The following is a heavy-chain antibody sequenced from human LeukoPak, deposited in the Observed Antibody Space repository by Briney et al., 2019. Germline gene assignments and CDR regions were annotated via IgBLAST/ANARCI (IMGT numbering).Heavy chain of an antibody. D-gene: IGHD4-11*01. J-gene: IGHJ5*02. Sequence: ASVKVSCKVSGYTLTELSMHWVRQAPGKGLEWMGGFDPEDGETIYAQKFQGRVTMTEDTSTDTAYMELSSLRSEDTAVYYCATSVRHSNYVSDNWFDPWGQGTLVTVSS. CDR3: ATSVRHSNYVSDNWFDP. V-gene: IGHV1-24*01. CDR1: GYTLTELS. CDR2: FDPEDGET.